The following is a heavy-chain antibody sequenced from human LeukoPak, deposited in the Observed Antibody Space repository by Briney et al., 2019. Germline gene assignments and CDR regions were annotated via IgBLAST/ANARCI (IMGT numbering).Heavy chain of an antibody. Sequence: GGSLRLSCAASGFTFRSHDMSWVRQAPGKGLEWVSGISASGGSTFYADSVKGRFTISRDNSKNTLYLQMNSLRAEDTAVYYCAKYDGNFDYWGQGTLVTVSS. CDR3: AKYDGNFDY. J-gene: IGHJ4*02. CDR1: GFTFRSHD. V-gene: IGHV3-23*01. D-gene: IGHD1-1*01. CDR2: ISASGGST.